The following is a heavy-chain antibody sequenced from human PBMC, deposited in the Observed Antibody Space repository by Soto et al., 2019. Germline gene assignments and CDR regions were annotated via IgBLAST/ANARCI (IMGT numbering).Heavy chain of an antibody. CDR3: ARHYVSDCSSTSCSYNWFDP. CDR2: IIPIFGTA. CDR1: GGTFSSYA. Sequence: SVKVSCKASGGTFSSYAISWVRQAPGQGLEWMGGIIPIFGTANYAQKFQGRVTITADESTSTAYMELSSLRSEDTAVYYCARHYVSDCSSTSCSYNWFDPWGQGTPVTVSS. J-gene: IGHJ5*02. V-gene: IGHV1-69*13. D-gene: IGHD2-2*01.